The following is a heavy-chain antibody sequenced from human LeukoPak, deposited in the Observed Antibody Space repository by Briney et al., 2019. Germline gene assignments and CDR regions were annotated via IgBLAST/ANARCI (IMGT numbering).Heavy chain of an antibody. V-gene: IGHV4-59*01. Sequence: SETLSLTCTVSGGSISSYYWSWIRQPPGKGLEWIGYIYYSGSTNYNPSLKSRVTISVDTSKNQFSLKLSSVTAADTAVYYCARSTSIAAAGPLDYWGQGTLVTVSS. CDR2: IYYSGST. D-gene: IGHD6-13*01. CDR3: ARSTSIAAAGPLDY. CDR1: GGSISSYY. J-gene: IGHJ4*02.